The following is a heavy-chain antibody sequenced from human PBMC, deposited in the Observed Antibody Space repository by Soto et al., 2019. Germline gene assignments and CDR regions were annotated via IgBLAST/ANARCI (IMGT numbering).Heavy chain of an antibody. J-gene: IGHJ4*02. D-gene: IGHD6-6*01. Sequence: ASVKVSCKASGYTFTTYDIHWVRRAPVQGLEWMVWLSPHNGNTGFAQKFRDRVTIARNTSISTAYMELSGLRSEDTAVYYCARSKAPSGPHYFDYWGQGTLVTVSS. CDR1: GYTFTTYD. CDR2: LSPHNGNT. V-gene: IGHV1-8*01. CDR3: ARSKAPSGPHYFDY.